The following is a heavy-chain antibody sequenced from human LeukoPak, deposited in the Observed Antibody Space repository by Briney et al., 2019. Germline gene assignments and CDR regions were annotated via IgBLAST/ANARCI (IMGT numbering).Heavy chain of an antibody. Sequence: GGSLRLSCAASGFTFSNYAMSWVRQAPGKGLEWVSSIHYSGGSTYYGDSVKGRFSISRDNSKNTLYLQMNSLRAEDTAVYYCAKDKGDYGSESPYGMDVWGQGTTVTVSS. V-gene: IGHV3-23*01. D-gene: IGHD3-10*01. CDR3: AKDKGDYGSESPYGMDV. CDR1: GFTFSNYA. CDR2: IHYSGGST. J-gene: IGHJ6*02.